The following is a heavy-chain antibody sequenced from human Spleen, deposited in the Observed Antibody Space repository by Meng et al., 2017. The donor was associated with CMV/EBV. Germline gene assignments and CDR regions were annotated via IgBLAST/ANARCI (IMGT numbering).Heavy chain of an antibody. Sequence: SETLSLTCTVSGGSVSSGSYYWSWIRQPPGKGLEWIGYIYYSGSTNYNPSLKSRVTISVDTSKNQFSLKLSSVTAADTAVYYCARVGLMGATLYYFDYWGQGTLVTVSS. CDR3: ARVGLMGATLYYFDY. CDR1: GGSVSSGSYY. CDR2: IYYSGST. J-gene: IGHJ4*02. V-gene: IGHV4-61*01. D-gene: IGHD1-26*01.